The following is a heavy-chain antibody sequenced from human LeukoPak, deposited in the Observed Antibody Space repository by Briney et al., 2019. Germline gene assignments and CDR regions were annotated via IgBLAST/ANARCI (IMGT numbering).Heavy chain of an antibody. CDR1: GGSFSGYY. Sequence: ETLSLTCAVYGGSFSGYYWSWIRQPPGKGLEWIGEINHSGSTNYNPSLKSRVTISVDTSKNQFSLKLSSVTAADTAVYYRASSSVVVPAASYYYYGMDVWGQGTTVTVSS. CDR2: INHSGST. D-gene: IGHD2-2*01. V-gene: IGHV4-34*01. CDR3: ASSSVVVPAASYYYYGMDV. J-gene: IGHJ6*02.